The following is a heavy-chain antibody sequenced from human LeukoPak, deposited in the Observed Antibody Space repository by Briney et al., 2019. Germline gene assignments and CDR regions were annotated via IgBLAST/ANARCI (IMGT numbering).Heavy chain of an antibody. V-gene: IGHV4-59*08. CDR1: GGSISSYY. CDR3: ARHGDYDFWSGYWPSYGVDV. Sequence: SETLSLTCTVSGGSISSYYWSWIRQPPGKGLEWIGYIYYSGSTNYNPSLKSRVTISVDTSKNQFSLKLSSVTAADTAVYYCARHGDYDFWSGYWPSYGVDVWGQGTTVTVSS. CDR2: IYYSGST. J-gene: IGHJ6*02. D-gene: IGHD3-3*01.